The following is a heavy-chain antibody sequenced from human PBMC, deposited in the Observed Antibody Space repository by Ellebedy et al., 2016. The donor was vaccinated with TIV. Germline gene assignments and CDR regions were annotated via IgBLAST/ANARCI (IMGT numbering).Heavy chain of an antibody. CDR1: GFTFSSYG. CDR3: AREPMVRGVIRRGYAMDV. V-gene: IGHV3-33*01. CDR2: TWYDGSNK. Sequence: GESLKISCAASGFTFSSYGMHWVRQAPGKGLEWVAVTWYDGSNKYYADSVKGRFTISRDNSKNTLYLQMNSLRAEDTAVYYCAREPMVRGVIRRGYAMDVWGQGTTVTVSS. D-gene: IGHD3-10*01. J-gene: IGHJ6*02.